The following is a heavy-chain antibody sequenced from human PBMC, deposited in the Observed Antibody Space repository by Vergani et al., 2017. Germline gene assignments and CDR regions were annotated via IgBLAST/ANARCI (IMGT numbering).Heavy chain of an antibody. CDR1: GFTFSDSS. J-gene: IGHJ4*02. D-gene: IGHD3-16*01. Sequence: EVQLVESGGGLVKPGGSLRLSCAASGFTFSDSSMNWVRQAPGKGLEWVSSITGSSSYIYYADSVKGRFTISRDNAKNSLCLQMNSLRAEDTAVYYCARGPGGGVVGGDYWDQGTLVTVSS. CDR3: ARGPGGGVVGGDY. CDR2: ITGSSSYI. V-gene: IGHV3-21*01.